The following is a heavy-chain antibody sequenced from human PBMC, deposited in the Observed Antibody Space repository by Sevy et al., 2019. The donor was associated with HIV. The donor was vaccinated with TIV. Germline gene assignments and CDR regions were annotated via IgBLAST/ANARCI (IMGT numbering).Heavy chain of an antibody. V-gene: IGHV3-48*02. CDR1: GFTFSDYS. J-gene: IGHJ4*02. D-gene: IGHD3-10*01. Sequence: GGSLRLSCVAPGFTFSDYSLNWVRQAPGKGLEWVSYISRSGTTRHYADSVRGRFTISRDDAKNSLYLQMSSLRDEDTAVYYCARDDTASYLPVSWGQGTLVTVSS. CDR3: ARDDTASYLPVS. CDR2: ISRSGTTR.